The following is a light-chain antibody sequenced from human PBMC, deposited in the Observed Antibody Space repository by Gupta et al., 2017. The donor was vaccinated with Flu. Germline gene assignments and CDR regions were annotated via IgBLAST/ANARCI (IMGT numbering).Light chain of an antibody. Sequence: GDRVTLACRASQSIFKNLDWYQQKPGIAPRLVIYAASTLHTGISSRFTGSGSGTDFTLTITNLEPEDFATYSCQQPCKYPFTFGRRTKVEIK. V-gene: IGKV1-39*01. CDR3: QQPCKYPFT. J-gene: IGKJ1*01. CDR2: AAS. CDR1: QSIFKN.